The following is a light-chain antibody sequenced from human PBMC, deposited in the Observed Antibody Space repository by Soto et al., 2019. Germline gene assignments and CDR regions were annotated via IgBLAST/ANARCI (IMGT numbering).Light chain of an antibody. CDR3: AVWDQSLTGWV. CDR2: RDG. J-gene: IGLJ7*01. CDR1: SSNIGSHF. V-gene: IGLV1-47*01. Sequence: QSVLTQPPSASGTPGQSLTISCSGSSSNIGSHFVYWYQHLPGTAPKLLIFRDGQRPSGVPARFFCSKSGTSASLAITGLRSEDEADYFCAVWDQSLTGWVFGGGTQLTVL.